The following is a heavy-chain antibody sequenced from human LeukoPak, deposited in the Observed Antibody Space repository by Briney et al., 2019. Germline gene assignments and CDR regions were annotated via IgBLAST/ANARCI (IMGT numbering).Heavy chain of an antibody. CDR2: IYYSGST. CDR1: GGSISSGTYY. D-gene: IGHD6-13*01. CDR3: ARHELSSSPRLAFCFDY. J-gene: IGHJ4*02. Sequence: SETLSLTCTVSGGSISSGTYYWGWIRQPPGKGLEWIGSIYYSGSTYYNPSLKSRVTISVDTSKNQFSLKLSSVTAADTAVYYCARHELSSSPRLAFCFDYWGQGTLVTVSS. V-gene: IGHV4-39*01.